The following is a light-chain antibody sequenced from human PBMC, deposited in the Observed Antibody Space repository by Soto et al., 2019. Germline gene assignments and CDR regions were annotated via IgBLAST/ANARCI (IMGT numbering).Light chain of an antibody. V-gene: IGKV3-15*01. Sequence: EILMTQSPAILSVSSGERDTLSCRASQRVDSSLAWYQQTPGQAPRLLIHGASTRAPGVPARFSGSGSGTEFTLTISSLQSEDFGVYYCQQYYKWPRTFGQGTKVDNK. CDR1: QRVDSS. CDR2: GAS. CDR3: QQYYKWPRT. J-gene: IGKJ1*01.